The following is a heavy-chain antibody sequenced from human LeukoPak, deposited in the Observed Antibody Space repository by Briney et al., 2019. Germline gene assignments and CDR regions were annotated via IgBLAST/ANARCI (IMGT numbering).Heavy chain of an antibody. CDR3: ARALIAALDPFYYYYYYGMDV. Sequence: GRSLRLSCAASGFTFSSYAMHWVRQAPGKGLEWVAVISYDGSNKYYADSVKGRFTISRDNSKNTLYLQMNSLRAEDTAVYYCARALIAALDPFYYYYYYGMDVWGQGTTVTVSS. D-gene: IGHD6-6*01. V-gene: IGHV3-30*04. CDR1: GFTFSSYA. CDR2: ISYDGSNK. J-gene: IGHJ6*02.